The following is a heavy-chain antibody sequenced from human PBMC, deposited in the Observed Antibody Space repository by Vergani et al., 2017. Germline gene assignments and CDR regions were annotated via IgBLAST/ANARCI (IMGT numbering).Heavy chain of an antibody. CDR3: ARVQELYDFWSGYRVRYYYYMDV. CDR1: GRSFSGYY. CDR2: INHSGST. D-gene: IGHD3-3*01. J-gene: IGHJ6*03. V-gene: IGHV4-34*01. Sequence: QVQLQQWGAGLLKPSETLSLTCAVYGRSFSGYYWSWIRQPPGKGLEWIGEINHSGSTNYNPSLKSRVTISVETSKNQFSLKLSSVNAADTAVYYCARVQELYDFWSGYRVRYYYYMDVWGKGTTVTVSS.